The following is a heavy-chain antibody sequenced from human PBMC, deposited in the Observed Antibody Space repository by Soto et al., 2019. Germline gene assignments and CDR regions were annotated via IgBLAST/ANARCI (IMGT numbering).Heavy chain of an antibody. CDR1: GFSVSSYS. V-gene: IGHV3-30*04. J-gene: IGHJ4*02. D-gene: IGHD6-19*01. CDR3: ARSTAVSGLDF. Sequence: QVQLVESGGGVVQPGKSLRASCAASGFSVSSYSMHWSRQAPGKGLEWVTVISYDGSKKYYEDSVKGRFSISRDTSKNTAYLQMNSLRVEDTAVYYCARSTAVSGLDFWGPGTLVTVSS. CDR2: ISYDGSKK.